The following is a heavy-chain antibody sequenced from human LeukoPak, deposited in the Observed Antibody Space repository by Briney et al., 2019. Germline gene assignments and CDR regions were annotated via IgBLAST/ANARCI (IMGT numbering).Heavy chain of an antibody. CDR1: GFTFSSYA. Sequence: GGSLRLSCAASGFTFSSYAMSWVRQAPGKGLEWVSVISGGGGSTYYADSVKGRFTISRDNSKNTLYLQMNSLRAEDTAVYYCANLLEGYCSSTSCPYYFDYWGQGTLVTVSS. D-gene: IGHD2-2*01. V-gene: IGHV3-23*01. J-gene: IGHJ4*02. CDR3: ANLLEGYCSSTSCPYYFDY. CDR2: ISGGGGST.